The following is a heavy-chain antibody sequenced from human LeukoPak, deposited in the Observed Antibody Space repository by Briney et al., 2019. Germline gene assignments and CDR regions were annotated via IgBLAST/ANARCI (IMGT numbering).Heavy chain of an antibody. CDR1: GCTFSSYG. V-gene: IGHV3-7*01. CDR2: IKEDGSEK. Sequence: GGSLRLSCAASGCTFSSYGMHWVRQAPGKGLEWVADIKEDGSEKYYVDSVKGRFTISRQNAKNSLFLQMNSLRAEDTAVYYCARHRSGGSQDDAFDIWGQGTMVTVSS. D-gene: IGHD2-15*01. J-gene: IGHJ3*02. CDR3: ARHRSGGSQDDAFDI.